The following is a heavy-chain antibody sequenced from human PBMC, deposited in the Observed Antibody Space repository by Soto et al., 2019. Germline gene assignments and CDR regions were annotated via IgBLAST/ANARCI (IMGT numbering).Heavy chain of an antibody. V-gene: IGHV3-9*01. J-gene: IGHJ4*02. D-gene: IGHD5-12*01. CDR2: ISWNSGSI. Sequence: GGSLRLSCAASGFTFDDYAMHWVRQAPGKGLEWVSGISWNSGSIGYADSVKGRFTISRDNAKNSLYLQMNSLRAEDTALYYCAKDIRNTRWLQFDYWGQGTLVTVSS. CDR1: GFTFDDYA. CDR3: AKDIRNTRWLQFDY.